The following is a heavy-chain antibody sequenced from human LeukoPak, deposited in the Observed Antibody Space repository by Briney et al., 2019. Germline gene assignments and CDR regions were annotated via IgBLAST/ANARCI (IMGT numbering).Heavy chain of an antibody. V-gene: IGHV4-34*01. CDR1: GGSFSGYY. Sequence: SETLSLTCAVYGGSFSGYYWSWLRQPPGKGLEWIGEINHSGSTNYNPSLKSRVTISVDTSKNQFSLKLSSVTAADTAVYYCARPQAPYSSSSLFDYWGQGTLVTVSS. J-gene: IGHJ4*02. D-gene: IGHD6-6*01. CDR2: INHSGST. CDR3: ARPQAPYSSSSLFDY.